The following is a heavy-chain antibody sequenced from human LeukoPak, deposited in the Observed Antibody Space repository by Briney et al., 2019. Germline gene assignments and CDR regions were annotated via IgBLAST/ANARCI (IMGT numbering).Heavy chain of an antibody. CDR3: AKGWGIAAAATYEYFQH. J-gene: IGHJ1*01. V-gene: IGHV3-23*01. D-gene: IGHD6-13*01. CDR1: GFTFSSYA. Sequence: GGSLRLSCAASGFTFSSYAMSWVRQAPGKGLEWVSAISGSGGSTYYADSVKGRFTISRDNSKSTLYLQMNSLRAEDTAVFYFAKGWGIAAAATYEYFQHWGQGNLVTVSS. CDR2: ISGSGGST.